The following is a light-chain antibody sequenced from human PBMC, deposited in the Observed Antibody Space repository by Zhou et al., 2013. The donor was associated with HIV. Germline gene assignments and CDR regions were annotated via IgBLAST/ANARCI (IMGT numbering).Light chain of an antibody. CDR1: QTISNY. V-gene: IGKV1-39*01. Sequence: DIQMTQSPSSLSASVGDRVTISCRASQTISNYLTWFQQKPGKAPKLLIFATSRLQSGVPSRFSGGGSGTEFTLTINSLQPEDLATYYCQQSYRTPWSFGQGTKVEIK. J-gene: IGKJ1*01. CDR3: QQSYRTPWS. CDR2: ATS.